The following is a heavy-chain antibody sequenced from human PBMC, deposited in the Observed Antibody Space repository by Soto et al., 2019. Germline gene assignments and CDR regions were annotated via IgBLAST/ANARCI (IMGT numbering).Heavy chain of an antibody. J-gene: IGHJ4*02. CDR2: ISAHNGNT. D-gene: IGHD1-1*01. Sequence: QVHLIQSGAEVKKSGASVKVSCKGCGYDFTTYGITWVRLAPGQGLEWMAWISAHNGNTDYAHKLQGRVTVTRDTSTSTAYMETRSLRSDDRALYYCARGRYGDYWGQGALVTVSS. CDR1: GYDFTTYG. CDR3: ARGRYGDY. V-gene: IGHV1-18*01.